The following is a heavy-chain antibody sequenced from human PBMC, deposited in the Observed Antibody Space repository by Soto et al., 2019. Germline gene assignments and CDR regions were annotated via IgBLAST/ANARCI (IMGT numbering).Heavy chain of an antibody. V-gene: IGHV3-23*01. CDR2: ISGSGGST. J-gene: IGHJ4*02. CDR3: AKAKGYYDSSGYYGGRYYFDY. Sequence: GGSLRLSCAASGFTFSSYAMSWVRQAPGKGLEWVSAISGSGGSTYYADSVKGRFTISRDNSKNTLYLQMNSLRAEDTAVYYCAKAKGYYDSSGYYGGRYYFDYWDQGTLVTVSS. CDR1: GFTFSSYA. D-gene: IGHD3-22*01.